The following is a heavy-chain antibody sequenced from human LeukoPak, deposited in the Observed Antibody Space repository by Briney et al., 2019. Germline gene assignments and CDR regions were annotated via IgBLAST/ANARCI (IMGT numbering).Heavy chain of an antibody. Sequence: PGGSLRLSCAASGFTVSSYWMSWVRQAPGKGLEWVANIKQDGSEKYYVDSVKGRFTISRDNAKNSLYLQMNSLRAEDTAVYYCARANLGVRSYYYYYMDVWGKGTTVTVSS. D-gene: IGHD3-10*01. CDR1: GFTVSSYW. CDR2: IKQDGSEK. CDR3: ARANLGVRSYYYYYMDV. J-gene: IGHJ6*03. V-gene: IGHV3-7*04.